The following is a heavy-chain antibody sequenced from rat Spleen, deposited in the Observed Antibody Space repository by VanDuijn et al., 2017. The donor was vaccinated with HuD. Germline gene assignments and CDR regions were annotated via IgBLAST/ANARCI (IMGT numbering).Heavy chain of an antibody. CDR2: ISYDGSST. J-gene: IGHJ3*01. D-gene: IGHD2-7*01. Sequence: EVQLVESGGGLVQPGRSLKLSCAASGFTFTRSAMAWVRQAPTKGLEWVATISYDGSSTYYRDSVKGRFTISRDNAKSTLCLHMDSLRSEDTATYYCATAGARISRFAYWGQGTLVTVSS. CDR3: ATAGARISRFAY. V-gene: IGHV5-29*01. CDR1: GFTFTRSA.